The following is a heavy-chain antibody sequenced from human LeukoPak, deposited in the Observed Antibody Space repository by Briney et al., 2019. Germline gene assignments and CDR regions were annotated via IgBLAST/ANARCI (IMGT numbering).Heavy chain of an antibody. Sequence: GGSLRLSCAASGFTFSSYGMHWVRQAPGKGLEWVAVIWYDGSNKYYADSVKGRFTISRDNSKNTLYLQMNSLRAEDTAVYYCARDGTSFVDSSGYRSYFDYWGQGTLVTVSS. J-gene: IGHJ4*02. V-gene: IGHV3-33*01. D-gene: IGHD3-22*01. CDR2: IWYDGSNK. CDR3: ARDGTSFVDSSGYRSYFDY. CDR1: GFTFSSYG.